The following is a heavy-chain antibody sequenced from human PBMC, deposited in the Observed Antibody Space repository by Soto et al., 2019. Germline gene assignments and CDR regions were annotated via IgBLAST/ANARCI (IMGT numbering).Heavy chain of an antibody. CDR1: GDSVSSNSSA. J-gene: IGHJ6*02. Sequence: SQTLSLPCAIPGDSVSSNSSAWNWTRQSPSRGLERLGRTYYRSKWYNDYAVSVKSRITINPDTSKNQFYLHLNSVTLEETAVYYCARDRMTTLTAGYYYDMDVWGQGTTVTVSS. CDR3: ARDRMTTLTAGYYYDMDV. CDR2: TYYRSKWYN. D-gene: IGHD4-4*01. V-gene: IGHV6-1*01.